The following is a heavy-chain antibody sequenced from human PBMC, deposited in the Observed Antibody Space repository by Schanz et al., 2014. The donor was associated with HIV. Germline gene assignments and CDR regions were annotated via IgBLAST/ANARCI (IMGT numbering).Heavy chain of an antibody. CDR1: GFSFSDYW. J-gene: IGHJ6*02. CDR2: INSDGSST. V-gene: IGHV3-74*01. CDR3: ARSPSYGMDV. Sequence: EVQLVESGGGLVQPGGYLTLSCAASGFSFSDYWMHWVRQVPGKGLLWVSRINSDGSSTSYADSVKGRFTISRDNAKNSLSLQMNSLRDEDTAVYYCARSPSYGMDVWGQGTTVTVSS.